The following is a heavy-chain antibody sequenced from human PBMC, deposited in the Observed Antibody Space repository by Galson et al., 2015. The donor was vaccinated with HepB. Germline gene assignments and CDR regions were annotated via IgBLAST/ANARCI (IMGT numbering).Heavy chain of an antibody. V-gene: IGHV1-69*13. CDR3: ARGPPLSSGWQIDY. CDR1: GGTFSSYA. D-gene: IGHD6-19*01. J-gene: IGHJ4*02. Sequence: SVKVSCKASGGTFSSYAISWVRQAPGQGLEWMGGIIPIFGIANYAQKFQGRITITADESTSTAYMELSSRRSEDTAVYYCARGPPLSSGWQIDYWGQGTLVTVPS. CDR2: IIPIFGIA.